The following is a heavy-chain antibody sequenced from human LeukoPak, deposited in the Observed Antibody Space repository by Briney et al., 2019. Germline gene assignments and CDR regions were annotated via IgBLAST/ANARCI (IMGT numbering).Heavy chain of an antibody. CDR3: ARNHYYDILTGYVTYGMDV. V-gene: IGHV1-18*01. D-gene: IGHD3-9*01. Sequence: ASVKVSCKASGYTFTSYGISWVRQAPGQGLEWMGWISAYNGNTNYAQKLQGRVTMTTDTSTSTACMELRSLRSDDTAVYYCARNHYYDILTGYVTYGMDVWGQGTTVTVSS. CDR1: GYTFTSYG. J-gene: IGHJ6*02. CDR2: ISAYNGNT.